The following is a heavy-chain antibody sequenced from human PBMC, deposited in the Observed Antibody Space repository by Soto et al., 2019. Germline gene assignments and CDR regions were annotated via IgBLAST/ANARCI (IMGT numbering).Heavy chain of an antibody. D-gene: IGHD2-15*01. Sequence: GGSLRLSCAASGFTFSSYAMSWVRQAPGKGLEWVSAISVSGGSTYYADSVKGRFTISRDNSKNTLYLQMNSLRAEDTAVYYCAKDRFRSRGVVNVIDYWGQGTLVTVSS. V-gene: IGHV3-23*01. J-gene: IGHJ4*02. CDR1: GFTFSSYA. CDR3: AKDRFRSRGVVNVIDY. CDR2: ISVSGGST.